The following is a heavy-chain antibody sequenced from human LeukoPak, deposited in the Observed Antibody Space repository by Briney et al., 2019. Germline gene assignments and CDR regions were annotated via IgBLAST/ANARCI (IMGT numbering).Heavy chain of an antibody. D-gene: IGHD1-26*01. CDR3: ARSFLGDWYFDL. CDR2: IYYSGST. Sequence: SETLSLTCTVSGGSISSYYWSWIRQPPGMGLERIGCIYYSGSTNYNPSLKSRVTISVDTSKDQFSLRLTSVTAADTAVYYCARSFLGDWYFDLWGRGTLFTVSS. CDR1: GGSISSYY. J-gene: IGHJ2*01. V-gene: IGHV4-59*01.